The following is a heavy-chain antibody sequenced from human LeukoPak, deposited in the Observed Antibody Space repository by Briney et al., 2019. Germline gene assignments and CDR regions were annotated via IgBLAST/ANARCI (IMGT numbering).Heavy chain of an antibody. CDR2: IYPGSSDT. CDR3: ARIMDTYSSSWYSFDY. D-gene: IGHD6-13*01. CDR1: GYTFTNYW. J-gene: IGHJ4*02. V-gene: IGHV5-51*01. Sequence: GESLKISCKGSGYTFTNYWIGWVRQMPGKGLEWMGIIYPGSSDTRYSPSFQGQVTISADKSISTAYLQWSSLKASDTAMYYCARIMDTYSSSWYSFDYWGQGTLVTVSS.